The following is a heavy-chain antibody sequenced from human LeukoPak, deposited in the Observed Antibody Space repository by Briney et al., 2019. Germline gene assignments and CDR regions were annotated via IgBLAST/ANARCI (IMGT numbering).Heavy chain of an antibody. V-gene: IGHV3-33*01. Sequence: GGSLRLSCAASKFTFSHYGMHWVRQAPGKGLQWVAVIWSDGTNQYYADSVKGRFTISRDNSNNMVHLQMNSLRVDDTGVYYCARDAQRGFDYSNSLEYWGQGALVTVSS. CDR3: ARDAQRGFDYSNSLEY. D-gene: IGHD4-11*01. CDR2: IWSDGTNQ. J-gene: IGHJ4*02. CDR1: KFTFSHYG.